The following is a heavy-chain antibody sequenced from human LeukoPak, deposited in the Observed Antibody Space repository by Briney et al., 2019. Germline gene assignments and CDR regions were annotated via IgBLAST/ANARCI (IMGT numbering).Heavy chain of an antibody. CDR2: IYYTGST. J-gene: IGHJ6*03. V-gene: IGHV4-59*02. CDR1: GGSVSSHY. D-gene: IGHD3-3*01. Sequence: SETLSLTCTVSGGSVSSHYWSWIRQPPGKVLECIGFIYYTGSTNYNPSLKSRVTISIDTSKNQFSLKVSSVTAADTAVYYCARAPLVYDFWSGYQDLYYMDVWGKGTTVTVSS. CDR3: ARAPLVYDFWSGYQDLYYMDV.